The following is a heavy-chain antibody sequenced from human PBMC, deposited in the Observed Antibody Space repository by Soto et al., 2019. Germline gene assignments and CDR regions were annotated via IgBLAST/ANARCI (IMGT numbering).Heavy chain of an antibody. CDR3: AREGSYSGSPYWSFDL. CDR1: GGTFSSYA. Sequence: QVQLVQSGAEVKKPGSSVKVSCKASGGTFSSYAISWVRQAPGQGLEWMGGIIPIFGTANYAQKFQGRVTITADESTSTASMELSSLRSEDTAVYYCAREGSYSGSPYWSFDLWGRAPWSLSPQ. D-gene: IGHD1-26*01. J-gene: IGHJ2*01. V-gene: IGHV1-69*01. CDR2: IIPIFGTA.